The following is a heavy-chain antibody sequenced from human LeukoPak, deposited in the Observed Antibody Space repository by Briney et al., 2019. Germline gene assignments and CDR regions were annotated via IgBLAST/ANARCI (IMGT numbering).Heavy chain of an antibody. J-gene: IGHJ4*02. CDR3: AKFRLAAAGPPDY. Sequence: GGSLRLSCAASGFTFTDYSMNWVRQAPGKGLEWVSSISGDSRHIFYADSVKGRFTISRDNAKYSLYLQMSSLRAEDTAVYYCAKFRLAAAGPPDYWGQGTLVTVSS. CDR1: GFTFTDYS. D-gene: IGHD6-13*01. V-gene: IGHV3-21*04. CDR2: ISGDSRHI.